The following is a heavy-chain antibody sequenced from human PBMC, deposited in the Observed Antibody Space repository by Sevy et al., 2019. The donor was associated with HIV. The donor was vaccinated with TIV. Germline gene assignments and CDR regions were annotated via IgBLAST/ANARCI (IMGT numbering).Heavy chain of an antibody. D-gene: IGHD2-2*01. CDR3: ARTTSGYYYYYMDV. Sequence: GGSLRLSCAASGFTFSSYAMHWVRQAPGKGLEWVAVISYDGSNKYYADSVKGRFTISRDNSKNTLYLQMNSLRAEDTAVYYCARTTSGYYYYYMDVWGIGTTVTVSS. V-gene: IGHV3-30-3*01. CDR2: ISYDGSNK. J-gene: IGHJ6*03. CDR1: GFTFSSYA.